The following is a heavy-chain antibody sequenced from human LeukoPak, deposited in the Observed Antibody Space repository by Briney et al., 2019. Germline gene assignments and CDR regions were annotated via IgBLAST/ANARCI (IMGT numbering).Heavy chain of an antibody. D-gene: IGHD1-1*01. CDR2: INGDGSST. V-gene: IGHV3-74*01. Sequence: PGGSLRLSCAASGFTFSNYKMNWVRQAPGKGLVWVSRINGDGSSTRYADSVKGRFTISRDNAKNTLYLQMNSLRAEDTAVYYCARGGLNALEAFDIWGQGTLVTVCS. CDR1: GFTFSNYK. CDR3: ARGGLNALEAFDI. J-gene: IGHJ3*02.